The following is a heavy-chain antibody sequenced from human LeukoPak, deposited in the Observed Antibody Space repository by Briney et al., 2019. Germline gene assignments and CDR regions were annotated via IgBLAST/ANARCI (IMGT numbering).Heavy chain of an antibody. CDR1: GGTFSSYA. Sequence: SVKVSCKASGGTFSSYAISWVRQAPGQGLEWMGGIIPIFGTANYAQKFQGRVTITADESTSTAYMELSSLRSEDTAVYYCAGSQSSSSTSLTRYYYYYYYYMDVWGKGTTVTVSS. J-gene: IGHJ6*03. CDR3: AGSQSSSSTSLTRYYYYYYYYMDV. V-gene: IGHV1-69*01. D-gene: IGHD2-2*01. CDR2: IIPIFGTA.